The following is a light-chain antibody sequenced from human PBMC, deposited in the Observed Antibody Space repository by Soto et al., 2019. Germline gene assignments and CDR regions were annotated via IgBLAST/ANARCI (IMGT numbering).Light chain of an antibody. V-gene: IGKV1-16*01. Sequence: DIKMTQSPSSASASVADRVTITCRASQGISSYLAWYQQKPGKAPKLLIYAASTLQSGVPSRFSGSGSGTEFTLTISSLQPDDFATYYCQQYNSLITFGQGTRLEI. CDR2: AAS. CDR1: QGISSY. CDR3: QQYNSLIT. J-gene: IGKJ5*01.